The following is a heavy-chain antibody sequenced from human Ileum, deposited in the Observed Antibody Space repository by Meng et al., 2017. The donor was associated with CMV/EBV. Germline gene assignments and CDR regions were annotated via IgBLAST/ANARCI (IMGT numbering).Heavy chain of an antibody. D-gene: IGHD1-26*01. CDR1: GLTFSTSA. CDR3: AKLGASSPAY. CDR2: ISGSGGNT. Sequence: LSCAVSGLTFSTSALLWVRQTPGQGLECVSAISGSGGNTYSADSVKGRFTISRDNTWNTVFLQMNSLRADDTAVYYCAKLGASSPAYWGQGTLVTVSS. J-gene: IGHJ4*02. V-gene: IGHV3-23*01.